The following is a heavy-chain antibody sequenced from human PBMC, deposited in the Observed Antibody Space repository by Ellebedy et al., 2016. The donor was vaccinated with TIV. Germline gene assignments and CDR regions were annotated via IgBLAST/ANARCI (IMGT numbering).Heavy chain of an antibody. CDR2: INPNSGGT. Sequence: AASVKVSCKASGYTFIGYYMHWVRQAPGQGLEWMGWINPNSGGTKYAQNFQGRVAMTRDTSISTAYMELSNLRSDDTAVYYCARDVGGNWFDLWGQGTLVTVSS. CDR3: ARDVGGNWFDL. V-gene: IGHV1-2*02. CDR1: GYTFIGYY. J-gene: IGHJ5*02.